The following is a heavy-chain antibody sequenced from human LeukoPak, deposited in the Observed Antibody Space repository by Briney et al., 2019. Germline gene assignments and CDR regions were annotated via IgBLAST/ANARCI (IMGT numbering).Heavy chain of an antibody. J-gene: IGHJ4*02. V-gene: IGHV3-23*01. CDR2: ISGSGGST. CDR1: GFTFSSYG. CDR3: ARVDISDICFDY. Sequence: GGTLRLSCAASGFTFSSYGMSWVRQAPGKGLEWVSAISGSGGSTYYADSVKGRFTISRDNSKNTLYLQMNSLRAEDTAVYYCARVDISDICFDYWGQGTLVTVSS. D-gene: IGHD2-15*01.